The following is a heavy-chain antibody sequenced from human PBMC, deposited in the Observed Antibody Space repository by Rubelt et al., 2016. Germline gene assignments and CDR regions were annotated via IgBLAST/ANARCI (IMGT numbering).Heavy chain of an antibody. Sequence: QVQLVQSGAEVKKPGASVKVSCKASGYTFTGYYMHWVRQAPGQGLEWMGWINPNSGGTNYARKFQGRVTMTRDTSISTAYMELGRLRSADTAVYYCARDLYKGPRWLVAYWGQGTLVTVSS. CDR3: ARDLYKGPRWLVAY. V-gene: IGHV1-2*02. J-gene: IGHJ4*02. CDR2: INPNSGGT. D-gene: IGHD6-19*01. CDR1: GYTFTGYY.